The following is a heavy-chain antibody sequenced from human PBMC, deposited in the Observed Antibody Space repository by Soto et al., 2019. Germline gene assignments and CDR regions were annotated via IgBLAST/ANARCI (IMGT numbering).Heavy chain of an antibody. Sequence: AETLSLTCAVSGYSISSGYYWGWIREPPGRGLEGIGRIYHSGGTYYNPSLKSRVTISVDTSKNQFSLKLSSVTAADTAVYYCARDLPRPIVVVPAATFDDWGQGTLVTVSS. CDR1: GYSISSGYY. CDR2: IYHSGGT. J-gene: IGHJ4*02. V-gene: IGHV4-38-2*02. CDR3: ARDLPRPIVVVPAATFDD. D-gene: IGHD2-2*01.